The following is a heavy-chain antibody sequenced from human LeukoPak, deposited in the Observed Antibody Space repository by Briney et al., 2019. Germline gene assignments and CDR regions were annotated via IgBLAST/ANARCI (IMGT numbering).Heavy chain of an antibody. CDR3: AKHSEYYYDSSIDDI. CDR1: GFTFSSYG. D-gene: IGHD3-22*01. V-gene: IGHV3-30*02. J-gene: IGHJ3*02. Sequence: PGGSLRLSCAASGFTFSSYGMHWVRQAPGKGLEWVAFIRYDGSNKYYADSVKGRFTISRDNSKNTLYLQMNSLRAEDTAVYYCAKHSEYYYDSSIDDIWGQGTMLTVSS. CDR2: IRYDGSNK.